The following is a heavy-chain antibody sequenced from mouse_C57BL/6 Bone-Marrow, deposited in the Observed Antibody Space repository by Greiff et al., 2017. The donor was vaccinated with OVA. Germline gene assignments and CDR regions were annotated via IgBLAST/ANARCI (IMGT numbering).Heavy chain of an antibody. CDR2: IRNKANGYTT. CDR3: VKAGHDCDVGGFAY. V-gene: IGHV7-4*01. J-gene: IGHJ3*01. Sequence: EVKLVESGGGLAQPGASLRLSCAASGFTFTDYYMSWVRQPPGKAPEWLALIRNKANGYTTEYTASVKGRFTTSRDNFPNFLYLQMNTRRAEDSATYYYVKAGHDCDVGGFAYWGQGTLVTVSA. D-gene: IGHD2-4*01. CDR1: GFTFTDYY.